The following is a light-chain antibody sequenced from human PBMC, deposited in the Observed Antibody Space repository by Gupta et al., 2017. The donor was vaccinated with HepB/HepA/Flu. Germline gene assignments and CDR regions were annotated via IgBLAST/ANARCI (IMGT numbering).Light chain of an antibody. J-gene: IGKJ1*01. CDR3: NQYVSTPRT. CDR1: QRVTSNY. Sequence: EIVLTQSPGTLSLSPGESATLSCRASQRVTSNYLAWYQQKPGQAPRLLIYGISNRATGIPDRFSGSGSGTDFTLTISRLEPEDVAVYYCNQYVSTPRTFGQGTKVKIK. V-gene: IGKV3-20*01. CDR2: GIS.